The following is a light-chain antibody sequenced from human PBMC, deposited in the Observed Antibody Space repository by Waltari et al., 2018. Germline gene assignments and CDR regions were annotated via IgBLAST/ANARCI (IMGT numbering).Light chain of an antibody. CDR3: GAWDDNVNGPV. V-gene: IGLV1-44*01. CDR2: YNS. J-gene: IGLJ3*02. CDR1: SSNPGRNT. Sequence: QSVLTQPPSASGTPGQRVTISRSGSSSNPGRNTVNGYQQLPGSAPKLLIYYNSQRPSGVPDRCSGSKSGTSASLAISGLQSEDEADFYCGAWDDNVNGPVFGGGTRLTVL.